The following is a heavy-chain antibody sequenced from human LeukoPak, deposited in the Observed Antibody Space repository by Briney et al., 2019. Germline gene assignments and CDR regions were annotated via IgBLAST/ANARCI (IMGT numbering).Heavy chain of an antibody. CDR1: GFTFSTYW. J-gene: IGHJ4*02. V-gene: IGHV3-7*01. D-gene: IGHD1-26*01. Sequence: GGSLRLSCAASGFTFSTYWMAWVRQAPGKGLEWVANIKGDESARHQADSVKGRFTISRDNAQNLVYLQMSSLRGEDTAVYYCARDVGGSLDYWGQGTLVTVSS. CDR3: ARDVGGSLDY. CDR2: IKGDESAR.